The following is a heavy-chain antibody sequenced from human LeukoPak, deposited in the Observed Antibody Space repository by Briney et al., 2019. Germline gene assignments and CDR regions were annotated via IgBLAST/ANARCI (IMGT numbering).Heavy chain of an antibody. V-gene: IGHV1-18*01. CDR1: GYTFTSYG. Sequence: ASVKVSCKASGYTFTSYGISWVRQAPGQGLEWMGWISAYNGNTNYAQKLQGRVTMTTDTSTSTAYMELRSLRSDDTAVYYCARDLGVVVPAAGETDYWGQGTLVTVSS. J-gene: IGHJ4*02. D-gene: IGHD2-2*01. CDR2: ISAYNGNT. CDR3: ARDLGVVVPAAGETDY.